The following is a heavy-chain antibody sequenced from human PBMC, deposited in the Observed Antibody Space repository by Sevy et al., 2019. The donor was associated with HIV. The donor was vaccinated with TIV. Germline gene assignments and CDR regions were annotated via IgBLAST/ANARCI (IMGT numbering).Heavy chain of an antibody. J-gene: IGHJ3*02. D-gene: IGHD3-22*01. CDR2: ISGSGGST. CDR3: AKDQYYDSSGYYPNDAFDI. Sequence: GGSLRLSCAASGFTFSSYAMSWVRQAPGKGLEWVSAISGSGGSTYYADSVKGRFTISRDNSKNTLYLQINSLRAEDTAVYYCAKDQYYDSSGYYPNDAFDIWGQGTMVTVSS. CDR1: GFTFSSYA. V-gene: IGHV3-23*01.